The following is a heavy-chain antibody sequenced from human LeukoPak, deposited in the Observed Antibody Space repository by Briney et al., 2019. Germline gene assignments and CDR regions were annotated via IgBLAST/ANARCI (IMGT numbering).Heavy chain of an antibody. J-gene: IGHJ5*02. CDR3: ARGPNGWNYWYNWFDP. V-gene: IGHV4-34*01. CDR1: GGSFSGYY. D-gene: IGHD1-7*01. CDR2: INHSGST. Sequence: SETLSLTCAVYGGSFSGYYWSWIRQPPGKGLEWIGEINHSGSTNYNPSLKSRVTISVDTSKNQFSLKLSSVTAADTAVYYCARGPNGWNYWYNWFDPWGQGTLVTVSS.